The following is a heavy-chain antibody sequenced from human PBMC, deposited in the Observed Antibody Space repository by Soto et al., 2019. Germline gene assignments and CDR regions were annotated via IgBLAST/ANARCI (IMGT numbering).Heavy chain of an antibody. J-gene: IGHJ4*02. Sequence: GASVKVSCKASGYTFTGYYMHWVRQAPGQGLEWMGWINPNSGGTNYAQKFQGWVTMTRDTSISTAYMELSSLRSGDTAVYYCARSGTHDYGDYDYWGQGTLVTVSS. V-gene: IGHV1-2*04. CDR3: ARSGTHDYGDYDY. D-gene: IGHD4-17*01. CDR1: GYTFTGYY. CDR2: INPNSGGT.